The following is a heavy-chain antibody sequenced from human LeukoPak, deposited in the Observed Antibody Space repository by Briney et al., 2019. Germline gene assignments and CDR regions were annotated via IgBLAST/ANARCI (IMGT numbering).Heavy chain of an antibody. Sequence: SETLSLTCTVSGGSINYDYWSWIRQSPGKRLEWIGYIHYSGATNYSPSLNSRVTISVDTSKNQFSLKLCSVTAADTALYYCATLRGASTAVFDSWGQGTLVTVSS. V-gene: IGHV4-59*08. CDR1: GGSINYDY. D-gene: IGHD2-21*02. CDR3: ATLRGASTAVFDS. CDR2: IHYSGAT. J-gene: IGHJ4*02.